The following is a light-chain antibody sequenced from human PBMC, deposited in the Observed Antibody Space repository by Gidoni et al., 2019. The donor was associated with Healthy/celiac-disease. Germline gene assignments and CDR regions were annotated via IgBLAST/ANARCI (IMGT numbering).Light chain of an antibody. CDR3: AAWDDSLNGPV. V-gene: IGLV1-44*01. CDR1: SSNIGSNT. Sequence: QSVLTQPPSASGPPGQRVTISCSGSSSNIGSNTVHWYQQLPGTAPKLLIYSNNKRPSGVPDRFSGSKSGTSASLAISGLQSEDEADYYCAAWDDSLNGPVFGTGTKVTVL. J-gene: IGLJ1*01. CDR2: SNN.